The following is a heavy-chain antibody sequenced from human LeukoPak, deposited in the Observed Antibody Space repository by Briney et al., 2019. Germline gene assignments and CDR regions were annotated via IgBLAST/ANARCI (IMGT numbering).Heavy chain of an antibody. V-gene: IGHV1-2*02. CDR2: INTNSCGT. J-gene: IGHJ4*02. CDR1: GDTFTGDY. D-gene: IGHD4-11*01. Sequence: ASVKVSCKASGDTFTGDYMHWVRQAPGQGLERMGWINTNSCGTNYAQKFQGRVTMTRDMSISTAYMELSRLRSDDTAVYNCARSGTTVLAAEYWGRVTLVTVSS. CDR3: ARSGTTVLAAEY.